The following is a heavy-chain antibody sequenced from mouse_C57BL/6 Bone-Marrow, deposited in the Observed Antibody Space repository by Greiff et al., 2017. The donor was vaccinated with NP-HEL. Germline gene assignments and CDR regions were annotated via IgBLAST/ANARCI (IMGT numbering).Heavy chain of an antibody. CDR1: GYTFTSYG. Sequence: QVQLQQSGAELARPGASVKLSCKASGYTFTSYGISWVKQRTGQGLEWIGEIYPSSGNTYYNEKFKGTATLTVAKSSSTAYMEIRGYTSENSAVYFCARDFAISNYFWFAYWGQGTLVTGSA. D-gene: IGHD2-5*01. V-gene: IGHV1-81*01. J-gene: IGHJ3*01. CDR2: IYPSSGNT. CDR3: ARDFAISNYFWFAY.